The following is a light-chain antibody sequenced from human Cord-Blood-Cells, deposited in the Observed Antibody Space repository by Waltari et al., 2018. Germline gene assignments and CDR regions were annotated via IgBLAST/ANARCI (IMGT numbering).Light chain of an antibody. Sequence: QSALTQPPPAPGSPGQAVTISCTGTSRAVGGYNYVSWYQQHPGKAPKIMNYEVSKRPSGVPDRFSGYKSGNTASLTVSGLQAEDEADDYCSSYAGSNNLVFGGGTKLTVL. J-gene: IGLJ2*01. CDR2: EVS. CDR3: SSYAGSNNLV. V-gene: IGLV2-8*01. CDR1: SRAVGGYNY.